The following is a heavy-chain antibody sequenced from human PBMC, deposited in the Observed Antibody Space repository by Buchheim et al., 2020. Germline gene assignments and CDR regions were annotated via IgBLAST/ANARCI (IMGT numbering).Heavy chain of an antibody. CDR3: AKDLMVRGVEGYYGMDV. CDR2: ISYDGSNK. CDR1: GFTFSSYG. Sequence: QVQLVESGGGVVQPGRSLRLSCAASGFTFSSYGMHWVRQAPGKGLEWVAVISYDGSNKYYADSVKGRFTISRDHSKNTLYLQMNSLRAEDTAVYYCAKDLMVRGVEGYYGMDVWGQGTT. J-gene: IGHJ6*02. D-gene: IGHD3-10*01. V-gene: IGHV3-30*18.